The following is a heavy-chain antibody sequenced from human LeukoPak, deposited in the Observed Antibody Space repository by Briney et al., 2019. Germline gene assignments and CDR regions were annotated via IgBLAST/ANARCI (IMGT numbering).Heavy chain of an antibody. D-gene: IGHD2-2*01. Sequence: SVKVSCKASGGTFSSYAISWVRQAPGQGLEWMGRIIPIFGTANYAQKFQGRVTITTDESTSTAYMELSSLRSEDTAVYYCARDWDLGYCSSTSCFRLDPWGQGTLVTVSS. J-gene: IGHJ5*02. CDR3: ARDWDLGYCSSTSCFRLDP. CDR2: IIPIFGTA. CDR1: GGTFSSYA. V-gene: IGHV1-69*05.